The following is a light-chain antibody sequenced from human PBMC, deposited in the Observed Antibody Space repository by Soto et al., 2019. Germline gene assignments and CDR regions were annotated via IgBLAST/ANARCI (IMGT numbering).Light chain of an antibody. CDR1: QSIAGY. CDR2: ATS. CDR3: QQSYSTPWT. Sequence: DIQMTQSPSSLSASVGDRVTITCRASQSIAGYLNWYQQKPGEAPKLLIYATSTLQSGVPSRFSGSGSGTDFTLTISSLQPEDFATYYCQQSYSTPWTFGQGTKVDIK. V-gene: IGKV1-39*01. J-gene: IGKJ1*01.